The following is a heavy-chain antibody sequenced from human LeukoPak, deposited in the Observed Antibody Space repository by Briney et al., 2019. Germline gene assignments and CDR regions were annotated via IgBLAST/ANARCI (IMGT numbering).Heavy chain of an antibody. J-gene: IGHJ4*02. Sequence: ASVKVSCKASGYTFTSYYMHWVRQAPGQGLEWMGIINPSGGSTSYAQKFQGRVTMTRDTSTSTVYMELSSLRSEDTAVYYCAREPYSGYDWSPLDYWGQGTLVTVSS. CDR2: INPSGGST. D-gene: IGHD5-12*01. CDR3: AREPYSGYDWSPLDY. CDR1: GYTFTSYY. V-gene: IGHV1-46*01.